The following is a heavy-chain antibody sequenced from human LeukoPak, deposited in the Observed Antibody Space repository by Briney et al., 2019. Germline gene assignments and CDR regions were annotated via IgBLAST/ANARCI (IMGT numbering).Heavy chain of an antibody. CDR3: AKDIQLST. D-gene: IGHD5-24*01. J-gene: IGHJ3*01. Sequence: KPGGSLRLSCAASGFTFSVAAMTWVRQAPGKGLEWVSLIGASGESTYYADSVKGRFTISRDNSKNTLSLQMNSLRVEDTAMYFCAKDIQLSTWGLGTWSPSLQ. CDR1: GFTFSVAA. V-gene: IGHV3-23*01. CDR2: IGASGEST.